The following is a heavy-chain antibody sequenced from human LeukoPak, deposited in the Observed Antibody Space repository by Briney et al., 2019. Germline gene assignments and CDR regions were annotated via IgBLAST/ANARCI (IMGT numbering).Heavy chain of an antibody. CDR1: GFTFDDYG. J-gene: IGHJ5*02. CDR2: INWNGGST. CDR3: ARSGGSHPTKWFDP. Sequence: GGSLRLSCAASGFTFDDYGMSWVRQAPGKGLEWVSGINWNGGSTGYADSVKGRFTISRDNAKNSLYLQMNSLRPKDTALYHGARSGGSHPTKWFDPWRQGTLVTVSS. D-gene: IGHD3-10*01. V-gene: IGHV3-20*01.